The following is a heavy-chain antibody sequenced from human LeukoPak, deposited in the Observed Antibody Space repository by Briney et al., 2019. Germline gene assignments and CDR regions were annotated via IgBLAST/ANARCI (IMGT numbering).Heavy chain of an antibody. J-gene: IGHJ4*02. Sequence: GGTLRLSCAASGFTFSSYGMSWVRQAPGKGLEWVSSISSSSSYIYYADSVKGRFTISRDNAKNSLYLQMNSLRAEDTAVYYCARGAVAGTGFDYWGQGTLVTVSS. CDR3: ARGAVAGTGFDY. CDR1: GFTFSSYG. CDR2: ISSSSSYI. V-gene: IGHV3-21*01. D-gene: IGHD6-19*01.